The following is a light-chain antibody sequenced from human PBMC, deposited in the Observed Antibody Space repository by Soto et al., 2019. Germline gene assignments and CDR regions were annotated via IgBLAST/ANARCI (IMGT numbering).Light chain of an antibody. V-gene: IGKV1-6*01. Sequence: AIQMTQSPSSLSASVGDRVTITCRASQDIRNDLGWYQQKPGKAPNLLIYAASTLQIGVPSRFSGSGSGTDFTLSISSLQPEDFATYYCLQGYNLPHTFGPGTKVDIK. CDR2: AAS. J-gene: IGKJ3*01. CDR3: LQGYNLPHT. CDR1: QDIRND.